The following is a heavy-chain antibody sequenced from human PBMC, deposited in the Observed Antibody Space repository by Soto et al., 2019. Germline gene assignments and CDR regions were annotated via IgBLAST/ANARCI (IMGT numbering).Heavy chain of an antibody. D-gene: IGHD2-2*02. J-gene: IGHJ4*02. V-gene: IGHV1-3*01. CDR1: GYTFTSYA. CDR2: INAGNGNT. CDR3: VSSLPVPSAIPY. Sequence: ASVKVPCKASGYTFTSYAMHWVRQAPGQRLEWMGWINAGNGNTKYSQKFQGRVTITRDTSASTAYMELSSLRSEDTAVYYCVSSLPVPSAIPYWGQGTLVTVSS.